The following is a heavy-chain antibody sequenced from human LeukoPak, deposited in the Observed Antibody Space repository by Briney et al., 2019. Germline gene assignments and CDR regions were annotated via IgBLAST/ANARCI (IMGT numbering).Heavy chain of an antibody. J-gene: IGHJ4*02. CDR2: ISYDGSNK. V-gene: IGHV3-30*01. Sequence: GGSLRLSCAASGFTFSSYAMHWVRQAPGKGLEWVAVISYDGSNKYYADSVKGRFTISRDNSKNTLYLQMNSLRAEDTAVYYCARDSRPGEYSSSFSLGYWGQGTLVTVSS. CDR3: ARDSRPGEYSSSFSLGY. D-gene: IGHD6-6*01. CDR1: GFTFSSYA.